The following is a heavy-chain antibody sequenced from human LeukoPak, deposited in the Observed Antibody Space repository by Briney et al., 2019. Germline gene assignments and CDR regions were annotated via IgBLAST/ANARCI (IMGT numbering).Heavy chain of an antibody. CDR2: IYTSGST. D-gene: IGHD3-22*01. CDR1: GGSISSYY. V-gene: IGHV4-4*07. Sequence: SETLSLTCTVSGGSISSYYWSWIRQPAGKRLEWIGRIYTSGSTNYNPSPKSRVTMSVDTSKNQFSLKLSSVTAADTAVYYCASDYYDSSGYLKPFVWGQGTLVTVSS. CDR3: ASDYYDSSGYLKPFV. J-gene: IGHJ1*01.